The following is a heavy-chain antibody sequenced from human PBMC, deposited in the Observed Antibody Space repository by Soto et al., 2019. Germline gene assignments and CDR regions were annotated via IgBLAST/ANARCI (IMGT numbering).Heavy chain of an antibody. V-gene: IGHV1-69*13. CDR3: ARGIAAAGTEPGIYYFDY. Sequence: SVKVSCKASGGTFSSYAISWVRQAPGQGLEWMGGIIPIFGTANYAQKFQGRVTITADESTGTAYMELSSLRSEDTAVYYCARGIAAAGTEPGIYYFDYWGQGTRVTVSS. D-gene: IGHD6-13*01. J-gene: IGHJ4*02. CDR2: IIPIFGTA. CDR1: GGTFSSYA.